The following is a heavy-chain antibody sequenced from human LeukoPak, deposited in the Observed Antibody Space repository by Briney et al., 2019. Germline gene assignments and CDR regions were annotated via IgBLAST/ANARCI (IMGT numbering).Heavy chain of an antibody. CDR2: IYPGDSDT. CDR3: ARRLYNGGWSFDF. J-gene: IGHJ4*02. D-gene: IGHD6-19*01. V-gene: IGHV5-51*01. Sequence: PGESLKISCKGSGYSFTSYWIGWVRQMPGKGLEWMGIIYPGDSDTRYSPSFQGQVTISADKSTSTAYLQWSSLEASDAAMFYCARRLYNGGWSFDFWGQGTLVTVSS. CDR1: GYSFTSYW.